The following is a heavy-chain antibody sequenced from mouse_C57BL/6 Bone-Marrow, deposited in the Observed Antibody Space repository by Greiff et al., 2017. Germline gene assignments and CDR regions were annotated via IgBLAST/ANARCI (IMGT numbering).Heavy chain of an antibody. Sequence: VQLQQSGAELVRPGASVKLSCTASGFNIKDDYMHWVKQRPEQGLEWIGWIDPENGDTEYASKFQGKATITVDTSSSTAYLQRSSLTSEDTVVYYCTRSAHWGQRALVTVSP. V-gene: IGHV14-4*01. CDR2: IDPENGDT. J-gene: IGHJ3*01. CDR3: TRSAH. CDR1: GFNIKDDY.